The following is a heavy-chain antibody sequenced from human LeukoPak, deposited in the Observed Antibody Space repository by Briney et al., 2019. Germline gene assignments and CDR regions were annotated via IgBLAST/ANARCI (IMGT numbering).Heavy chain of an antibody. J-gene: IGHJ6*02. D-gene: IGHD1-26*01. V-gene: IGHV4-4*07. Sequence: SETLSLTCTVSGGSISSYHWSWIRQAAGKGLEWIGRIYTNETTNYNPSLKSRVTMSIDTSKNQFSLRLRSVTAADAAVYYCARNRGSHRYYYGLDVGAKGPRSPSP. CDR1: GGSISSYH. CDR3: ARNRGSHRYYYGLDV. CDR2: IYTNETT.